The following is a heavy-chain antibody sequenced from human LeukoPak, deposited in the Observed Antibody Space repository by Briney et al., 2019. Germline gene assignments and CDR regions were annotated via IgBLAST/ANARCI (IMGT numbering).Heavy chain of an antibody. V-gene: IGHV4-4*07. Sequence: PSETLSLTCTVSDTSINTYYWSWIRQPAGKGLEWIGRISSSGSTNYNPSLKSRVTISVDTSKNQFSLKLSSVTAADTAVYYCAREGKPEYSSSSYAFDIWGQGTMVTVSS. CDR3: AREGKPEYSSSSYAFDI. CDR1: DTSINTYY. D-gene: IGHD6-6*01. J-gene: IGHJ3*02. CDR2: ISSSGST.